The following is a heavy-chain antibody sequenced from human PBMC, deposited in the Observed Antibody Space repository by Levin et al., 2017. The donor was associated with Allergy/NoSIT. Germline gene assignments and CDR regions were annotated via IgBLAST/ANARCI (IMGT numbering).Heavy chain of an antibody. J-gene: IGHJ4*02. CDR3: AKDRSGSWTFDY. CDR1: GFTFSSYA. V-gene: IGHV3-30*18. CDR2: ISYDGSNK. D-gene: IGHD6-13*01. Sequence: GGSLRLSCAASGFTFSSYAMHWVRQAPGKGLEWVAVISYDGSNKKYADSVKGRFTISRDHSKNTLYLLMNSLRAEDTAVYYCAKDRSGSWTFDYWGQGTLVTVSS.